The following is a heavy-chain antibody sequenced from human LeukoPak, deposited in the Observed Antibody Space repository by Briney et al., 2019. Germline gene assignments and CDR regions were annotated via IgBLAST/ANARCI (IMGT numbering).Heavy chain of an antibody. V-gene: IGHV3-66*01. CDR2: IYSGGST. CDR3: VKGFNWYFDL. CDR1: GFTVSSNY. J-gene: IGHJ2*01. Sequence: GGSLRLSCAASGFTVSSNYMSWVRQAPGKGLEWVSVIYSGGSTYYADSVKGRFTISRDNSRNTVYLQMNSLRAEDTAVYYCVKGFNWYFDLWGRGTLVTVSS.